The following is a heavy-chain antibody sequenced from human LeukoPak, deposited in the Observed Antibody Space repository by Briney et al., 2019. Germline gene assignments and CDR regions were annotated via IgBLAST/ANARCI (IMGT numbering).Heavy chain of an antibody. CDR3: VKEGIVRTTWRYFDY. Sequence: AGGSLRLSCAASGFNFNDYAIHWVRQAPGKGLEWVSGISWNSGSIGYSDSVKGRFTISRDNAKNSLYLQMNSLRAEDTALYFCVKEGIVRTTWRYFDYWGQGALVTVSS. CDR2: ISWNSGSI. J-gene: IGHJ4*02. CDR1: GFNFNDYA. D-gene: IGHD1-26*01. V-gene: IGHV3-9*01.